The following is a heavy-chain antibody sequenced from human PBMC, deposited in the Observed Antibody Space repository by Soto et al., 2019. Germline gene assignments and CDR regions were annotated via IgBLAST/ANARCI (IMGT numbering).Heavy chain of an antibody. CDR2: IYYSGST. CDR1: GGSISSYY. Sequence: QVQLQESGPGLVKPSEILSLTCTVSGGSISSYYWSWIRQPPGKGLEWIGYIYYSGSTNYNPSLKSRVTISVDTSKNQFSLKLSSVTAAGTAVYYCARAYGGNCIDYWGQGTLVTVSS. CDR3: ARAYGGNCIDY. V-gene: IGHV4-59*01. J-gene: IGHJ4*02. D-gene: IGHD2-15*01.